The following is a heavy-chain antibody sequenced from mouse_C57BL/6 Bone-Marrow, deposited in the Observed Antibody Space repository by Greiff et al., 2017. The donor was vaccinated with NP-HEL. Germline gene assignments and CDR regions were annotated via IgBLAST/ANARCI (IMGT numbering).Heavy chain of an antibody. J-gene: IGHJ1*03. CDR2: IDPSDSYT. V-gene: IGHV1-59*01. CDR1: GYTFTSYW. D-gene: IGHD1-1*01. Sequence: QVQLQQSGAELVRPGTSVKLSCKASGYTFTSYWMHWVKQRPGQGLEWIGVIDPSDSYTNYNQKFKGKATLTVDTSSSTAYMQLSSLTSEDSAVYYCATTVVATNFDVWGTGTTVTVSS. CDR3: ATTVVATNFDV.